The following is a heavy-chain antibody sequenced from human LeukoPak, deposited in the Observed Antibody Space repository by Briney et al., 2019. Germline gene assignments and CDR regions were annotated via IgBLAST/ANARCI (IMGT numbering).Heavy chain of an antibody. J-gene: IGHJ4*02. CDR2: INSDGSST. CDR3: ARVMWMGWYFDS. Sequence: GGSLRLSCAVSGFTFEDYGMSWVRQGPGKGLEWVAGINSDGSSTNYADSVKGRFTISRDNAKKSLYLEMNSLRAEDTAVYYCARVMWMGWYFDSWGQGTLVTVSS. V-gene: IGHV3-20*04. CDR1: GFTFEDYG. D-gene: IGHD5-12*01.